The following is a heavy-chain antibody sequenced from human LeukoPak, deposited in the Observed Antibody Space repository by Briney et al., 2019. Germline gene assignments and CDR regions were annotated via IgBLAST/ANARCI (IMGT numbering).Heavy chain of an antibody. CDR3: ARHERGYCSGGSCYAGWFDP. CDR1: GGSISSSSYY. CDR2: IYYSGST. Sequence: SETLSLTCTVSGGSISSSSYYWGWIRQPPGKGLAWIGSIYYSGSTYYTPSLKSRVTISVDTSKNQFSLKLSSVTAADTAVYYCARHERGYCSGGSCYAGWFDPWGQGTLVTVSS. D-gene: IGHD2-15*01. J-gene: IGHJ5*02. V-gene: IGHV4-39*01.